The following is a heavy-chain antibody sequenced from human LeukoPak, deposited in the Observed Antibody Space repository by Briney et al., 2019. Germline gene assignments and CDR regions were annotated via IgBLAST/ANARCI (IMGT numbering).Heavy chain of an antibody. CDR2: ISASGSAT. Sequence: GGSLRLSCAASGFIFSNYGMNWVRQAPGKGLEWVAAISASGSATSYADSVRGRFTISRDNSKSTTYLQMNSLRAEDTAVYYCARDRYSSGWYGNFDYWGQGTLVTVSS. CDR1: GFIFSNYG. D-gene: IGHD6-19*01. V-gene: IGHV3-23*01. J-gene: IGHJ4*02. CDR3: ARDRYSSGWYGNFDY.